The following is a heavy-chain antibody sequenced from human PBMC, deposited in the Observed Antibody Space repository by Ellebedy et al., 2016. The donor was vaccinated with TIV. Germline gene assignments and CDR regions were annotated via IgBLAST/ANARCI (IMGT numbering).Heavy chain of an antibody. Sequence: PGGSLRLSCAASGFTFSTYAMHWVRQAPGEGREWVAVIGNDGYNKNYADSVKGRFTISRDNSKNTLYLQMNSLRGADTAAYYCASSDNGAYRAYFDYWGQGAPVTVSS. CDR1: GFTFSTYA. CDR3: ASSDNGAYRAYFDY. CDR2: IGNDGYNK. J-gene: IGHJ4*02. D-gene: IGHD2-8*01. V-gene: IGHV3-30*04.